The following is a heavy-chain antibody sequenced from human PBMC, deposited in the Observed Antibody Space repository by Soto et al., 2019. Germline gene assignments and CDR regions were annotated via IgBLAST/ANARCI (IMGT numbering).Heavy chain of an antibody. D-gene: IGHD3-10*01. CDR1: GGSISSGGYY. CDR2: IYYSGST. J-gene: IGHJ6*02. Sequence: QVQLQESGPGLVKPSQTLSLTCTVSGGSISSGGYYWSWIRQHPGKGLEWIGYIYYSGSTYYNPSHKSRVTISVDTSKNQFSLKLSSVTAADTAVYYCARDPLRGGRYYYYGMDVWGQGTTVTVSS. V-gene: IGHV4-31*03. CDR3: ARDPLRGGRYYYYGMDV.